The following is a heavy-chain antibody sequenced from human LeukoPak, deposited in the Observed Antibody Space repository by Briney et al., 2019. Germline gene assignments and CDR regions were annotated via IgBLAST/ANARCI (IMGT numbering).Heavy chain of an antibody. Sequence: GGSLRLSCAASTFTFSSYEMNWVRQAPGKGLEWVSYISSSGSTIYYADSVKGRFTISRDSAKNSLYLQMNSLRAEDTAVYYCARGPYSSNWYVDYWGQGTLVTVAS. J-gene: IGHJ4*02. CDR2: ISSSGSTI. CDR3: ARGPYSSNWYVDY. CDR1: TFTFSSYE. V-gene: IGHV3-48*03. D-gene: IGHD6-13*01.